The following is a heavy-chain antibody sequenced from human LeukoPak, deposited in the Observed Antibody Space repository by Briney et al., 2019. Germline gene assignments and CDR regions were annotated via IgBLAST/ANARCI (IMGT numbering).Heavy chain of an antibody. V-gene: IGHV3-73*01. CDR1: GFTFSGSA. CDR3: TRLDSSGYQSP. J-gene: IGHJ5*02. CDR2: IRSKANSYAT. Sequence: GGSLRLSCAASGFTFSGSAMHWVRQASGKGLEWVGRIRSKANSYATAYAASVKGRFTISRDDSKNTAYLQMNSLKTEDTAVYYCTRLDSSGYQSPWGQGTLVTVSS. D-gene: IGHD3-22*01.